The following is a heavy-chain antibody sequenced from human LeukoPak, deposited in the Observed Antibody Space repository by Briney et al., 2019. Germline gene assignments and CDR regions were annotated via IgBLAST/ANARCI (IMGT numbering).Heavy chain of an antibody. D-gene: IGHD6-19*01. CDR2: IYYSGST. Sequence: SETLSLTCTVSGGSISSYYWSWIRQPPGKGLEWIGYIYYSGSTNYNPSLKSRVTISVDTSKNQFSLKLSSVTAADTAVYYCARGWYLFDPWGQGTLVTVSS. CDR3: ARGWYLFDP. CDR1: GGSISSYY. J-gene: IGHJ5*02. V-gene: IGHV4-59*01.